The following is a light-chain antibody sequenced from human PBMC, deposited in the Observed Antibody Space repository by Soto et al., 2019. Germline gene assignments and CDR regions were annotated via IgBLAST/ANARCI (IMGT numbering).Light chain of an antibody. CDR1: QSGSRY. J-gene: IGKJ5*01. CDR3: QHRMNWALT. CDR2: DAF. V-gene: IGKV3-11*01. Sequence: IVLTHSPATLSLSRGERATLSYMASQSGSRYLAGDQQKPGQDHRLLIYDAFNRAAGISARLSGRGSETDFTLTISSLESEDFAVYYCQHRMNWALTFGQGTRLEI.